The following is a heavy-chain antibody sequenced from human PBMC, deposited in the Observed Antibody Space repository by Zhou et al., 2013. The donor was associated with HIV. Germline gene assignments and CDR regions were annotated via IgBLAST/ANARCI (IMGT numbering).Heavy chain of an antibody. CDR1: GYTFTAYY. J-gene: IGHJ4*02. V-gene: IGHV1-2*02. D-gene: IGHD5-18*01. CDR3: AKDIKWGSYLGVDLDS. Sequence: QVQLVQSGAEMKKPGASVKVSCQTSGYTFTAYYMHWVRQAPGQGLEWMGWLNPNTGGTRYAQNFQGRVTMTSDTSITTAYMELNSLRSDDTAVYYCAKDIKWGSYLGVDLDSWGQGTLVTVSP. CDR2: LNPNTGGT.